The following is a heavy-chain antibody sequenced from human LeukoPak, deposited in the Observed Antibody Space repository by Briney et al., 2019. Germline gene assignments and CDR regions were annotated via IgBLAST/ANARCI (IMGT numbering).Heavy chain of an antibody. Sequence: GGSLRLSCAASGFTFSSYGMHWVRQAPGKGLEWVAFIHYDGSVKYYADSVKGRFTVSRDDSKNTLYLHMNSMRAEDTAVYYCAKDRALGQAGYRSESSKYYFDYWGQGTLVTVSS. J-gene: IGHJ4*02. V-gene: IGHV3-30*02. CDR2: IHYDGSVK. CDR1: GFTFSSYG. CDR3: AKDRALGQAGYRSESSKYYFDY. D-gene: IGHD3-10*01.